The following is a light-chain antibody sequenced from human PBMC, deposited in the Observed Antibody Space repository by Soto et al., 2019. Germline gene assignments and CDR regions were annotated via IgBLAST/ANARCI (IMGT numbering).Light chain of an antibody. V-gene: IGKV3D-7*01. CDR3: QQSYSTYWT. CDR2: GTS. CDR1: QSVSSNY. Sequence: ETLSLSPGERATLSCRASQSVSSNYVAWYHQKPGQAPRLLIYGTSTRATGIPDRFSGSGSGTDFTLTISSLQPEDFATYYCQQSYSTYWTFGQGTKVDIK. J-gene: IGKJ1*01.